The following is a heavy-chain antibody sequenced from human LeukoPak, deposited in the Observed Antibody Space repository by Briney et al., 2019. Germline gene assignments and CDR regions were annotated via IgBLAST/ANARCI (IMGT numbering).Heavy chain of an antibody. V-gene: IGHV3-7*03. Sequence: GGSLRLSCAASGFTFSTYRMSWVRQAPGKGLEWVANIKQDGSEKHYVDSVKGRFTISRDNAKNSLYLQMNSLRVEDTAIYYCAKEMSGGSGWFDSWGQGTLVTVSS. J-gene: IGHJ5*01. CDR1: GFTFSTYR. CDR2: IKQDGSEK. CDR3: AKEMSGGSGWFDS. D-gene: IGHD6-19*01.